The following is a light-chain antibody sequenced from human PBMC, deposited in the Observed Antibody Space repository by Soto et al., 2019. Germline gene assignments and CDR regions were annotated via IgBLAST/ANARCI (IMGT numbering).Light chain of an antibody. CDR2: LAS. Sequence: DIVMTQSPLSLPVTPGEPASISCRSSQSLQHSNGYNYLDWYFQKPGQSPQLLIHLASNRASGVPVRFSCSGSGTDFTLNISSVEAEDVGLYYCMQGVQMPPITFGQGTRLEIK. CDR1: QSLQHSNGYNY. J-gene: IGKJ5*01. CDR3: MQGVQMPPIT. V-gene: IGKV2-28*01.